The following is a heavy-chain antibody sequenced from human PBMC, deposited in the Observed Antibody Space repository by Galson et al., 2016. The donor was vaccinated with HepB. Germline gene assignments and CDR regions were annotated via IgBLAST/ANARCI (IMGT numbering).Heavy chain of an antibody. V-gene: IGHV3-48*02. CDR2: ISSSSFSSSGSTI. J-gene: IGHJ3*01. D-gene: IGHD3-9*01. CDR1: GFTFSDYS. Sequence: SLRLSCAASGFTFSDYSMNWVRQAPGKGLEWISFISSSSFSSSGSTIYYADSVKGRFTISRDNAKNSLYLQMNSLRDEDTAVYYCARERWPLRYFDWLRGDAFDVWGQGTMVIVSS. CDR3: ARERWPLRYFDWLRGDAFDV.